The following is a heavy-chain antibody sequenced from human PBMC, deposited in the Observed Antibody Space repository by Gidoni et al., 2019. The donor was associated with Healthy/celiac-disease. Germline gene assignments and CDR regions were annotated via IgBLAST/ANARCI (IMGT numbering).Heavy chain of an antibody. CDR2: IYYSGST. D-gene: IGHD3-22*01. Sequence: PKWIGSIYYSGSTYYNPSLKSRVTISVDTSKNQFSLKLSSVTAADTAVYYCARDLPHYYDSSGWVWGQGTLVTVSS. V-gene: IGHV4-39*07. CDR3: ARDLPHYYDSSGWV. J-gene: IGHJ4*02.